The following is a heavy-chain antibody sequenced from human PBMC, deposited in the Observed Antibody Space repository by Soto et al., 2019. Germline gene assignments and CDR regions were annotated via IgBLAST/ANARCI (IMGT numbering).Heavy chain of an antibody. D-gene: IGHD2-21*01. CDR1: GYTFTSYG. Sequence: GASVKVSCKASGYTFTSYGISWVRQAPGQGLEWMGWISAYNGNTNYAQKLQGRVTMTTDTSTSTAYMELRSLRSDDTAVYYCARGLYRLVNGVVSAGGYFDYWGQGTLVTVSS. CDR3: ARGLYRLVNGVVSAGGYFDY. J-gene: IGHJ4*02. V-gene: IGHV1-18*04. CDR2: ISAYNGNT.